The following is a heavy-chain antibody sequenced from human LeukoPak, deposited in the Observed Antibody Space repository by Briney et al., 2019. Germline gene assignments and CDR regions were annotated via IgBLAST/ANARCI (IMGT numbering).Heavy chain of an antibody. CDR2: MNPNSGNT. V-gene: IGHV1-8*01. CDR1: GYTFTSYD. D-gene: IGHD3-10*01. Sequence: ASVTVSCKASGYTFTSYDINWVRQATGQGLEWMGWMNPNSGNTGYAQKFQGRVTMTRNTSISTAYMELSSLRSEDTAVYYCARYGSGSYWTYYYYYYGMDVWGQGTTVTVSS. J-gene: IGHJ6*02. CDR3: ARYGSGSYWTYYYYYYGMDV.